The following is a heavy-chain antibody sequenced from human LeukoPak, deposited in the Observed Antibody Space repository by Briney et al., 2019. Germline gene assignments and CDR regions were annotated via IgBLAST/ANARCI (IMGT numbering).Heavy chain of an antibody. CDR1: GGSFSGYY. D-gene: IGHD3-3*01. Sequence: PSETLSLTCAVYGGSFSGYYWSWIREPPGKGLECIGEINHSGSTHYNPSLKSRVTISVDTSKNQFSLKLSSVTAADTAVYYCASRPIFGVVNIDYWGQGTLVTVSS. CDR3: ASRPIFGVVNIDY. J-gene: IGHJ4*02. V-gene: IGHV4-34*01. CDR2: INHSGST.